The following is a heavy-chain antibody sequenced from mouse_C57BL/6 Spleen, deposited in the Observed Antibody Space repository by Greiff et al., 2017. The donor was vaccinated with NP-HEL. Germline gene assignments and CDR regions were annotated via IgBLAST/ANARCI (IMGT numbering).Heavy chain of an antibody. D-gene: IGHD1-1*01. CDR2: INPNNGGT. CDR3: ARSNYYGSSYDFDY. CDR1: GYTFTDYN. Sequence: VQLQQSGPELVKPGASVKMSCKASGYTFTDYNMHWVKQSHGKSLEWIGYINPNNGGTSYNQKFKGKATLTVNKSSSTAYMELRSLTSEDSAVYYCARSNYYGSSYDFDYWGQGTTLTVSS. V-gene: IGHV1-22*01. J-gene: IGHJ2*01.